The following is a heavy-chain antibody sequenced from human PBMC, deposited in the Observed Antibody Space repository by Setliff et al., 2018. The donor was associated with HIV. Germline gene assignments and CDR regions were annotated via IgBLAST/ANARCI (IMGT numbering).Heavy chain of an antibody. V-gene: IGHV4-59*01. J-gene: IGHJ5*02. CDR3: ARDVGGFTVFAVPRGGFDP. CDR1: GGSISTYY. Sequence: SETLSLTCTVSGGSISTYYWSWIRQAPGRGLEWIGYIYYTGRTNYNPSLKSRVTMSLDSSKKQFSLKLSSVTAADTAVYFCARDVGGFTVFAVPRGGFDPWGQRTLVTVSS. CDR2: IYYTGRT. D-gene: IGHD3-3*01.